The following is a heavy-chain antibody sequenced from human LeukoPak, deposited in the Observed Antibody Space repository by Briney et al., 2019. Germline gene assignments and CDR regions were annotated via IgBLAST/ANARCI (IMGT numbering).Heavy chain of an antibody. CDR2: MFHSGST. V-gene: IGHV4-38-2*02. J-gene: IGHJ3*02. Sequence: SETLSLTCTVSGYSVSSGYYWGWIRQPPGKGLEWIASMFHSGSTSYNPSLKSRVTISVDKSKNQFSLKLSSVTAADTAVYYCARKREMATVDIWGQGTMVTVSS. CDR3: ARKREMATVDI. CDR1: GYSVSSGYY. D-gene: IGHD5-24*01.